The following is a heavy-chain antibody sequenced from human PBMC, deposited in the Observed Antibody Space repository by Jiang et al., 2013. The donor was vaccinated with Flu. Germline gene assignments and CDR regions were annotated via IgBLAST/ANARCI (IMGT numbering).Heavy chain of an antibody. J-gene: IGHJ3*02. CDR2: INVYNGHT. D-gene: IGHD4-17*01. CDR1: GYPFNTYG. CDR3: ARADYGESDAFDI. V-gene: IGHV1-18*01. Sequence: SGAEVKKPGASVKVSCEASGYPFNTYGITWVRQAPGQGLEWMGWINVYNGHTNYAQHLQDRVTMTTDTSTSTAYMELRRLRSDDTAVYFCARADYGESDAFDIWGQGQWSPSLQ.